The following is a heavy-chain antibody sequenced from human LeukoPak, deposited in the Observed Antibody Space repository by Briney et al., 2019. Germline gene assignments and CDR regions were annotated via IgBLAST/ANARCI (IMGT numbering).Heavy chain of an antibody. V-gene: IGHV1-2*02. CDR2: INPNSGAT. Sequence: ASVKVSCKASGYTFTGYYIHWVRQAPGQGLEWMGWINPNSGATIYAQKFQGRVTMTRDTSVSTAYTELGRLRSDDTAVYYCARSDHRDGTGFYPDYWGQGTLVTVSS. J-gene: IGHJ4*02. D-gene: IGHD3-22*01. CDR1: GYTFTGYY. CDR3: ARSDHRDGTGFYPDY.